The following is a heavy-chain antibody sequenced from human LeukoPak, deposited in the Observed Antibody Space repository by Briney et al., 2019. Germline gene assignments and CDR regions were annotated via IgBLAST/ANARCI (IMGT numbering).Heavy chain of an antibody. CDR3: ARDVGGYCYGNFEY. J-gene: IGHJ4*02. Sequence: SQTLSLTCTVSGGSISRGDHYWRSIRQLPGRGLEWNGYISYGGSTFYSPSLKSRAAISVDTSKTQFSLKLTSVTGADTAVYYCARDVGGYCYGNFEYWGQGILVTVSS. D-gene: IGHD2-21*01. CDR1: GGSISRGDHY. V-gene: IGHV4-31*03. CDR2: ISYGGST.